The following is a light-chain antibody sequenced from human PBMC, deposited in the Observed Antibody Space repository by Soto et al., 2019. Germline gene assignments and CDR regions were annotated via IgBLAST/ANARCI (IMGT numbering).Light chain of an antibody. CDR2: GSS. Sequence: EIVLTQSPGTLSLSPGERATLSCRDSQSVSSSYLPWYQKKPGQAPRLLIYGSSSRATGIPDRFSGSESGTDFTLTISRLEPEDVALYYCQHDGSSPTWTFGQGTKVEI. J-gene: IGKJ1*01. CDR3: QHDGSSPTWT. V-gene: IGKV3-20*01. CDR1: QSVSSSY.